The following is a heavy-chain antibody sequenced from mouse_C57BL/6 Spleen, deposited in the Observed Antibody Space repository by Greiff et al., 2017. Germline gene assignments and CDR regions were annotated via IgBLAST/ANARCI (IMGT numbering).Heavy chain of an antibody. D-gene: IGHD2-5*01. CDR2: IDPSDSET. Sequence: VQLQQSGAELVRPGSSVKLSCKASGYTFTSYWMHWVKQRPIQGLEWIGNIDPSDSETHYNQKFKDKATLTVDKSSSTAYMQLSSLTSEDSAVYYCARYYSNYGGCAYWGQGTLVTVSA. J-gene: IGHJ3*01. V-gene: IGHV1-52*01. CDR3: ARYYSNYGGCAY. CDR1: GYTFTSYW.